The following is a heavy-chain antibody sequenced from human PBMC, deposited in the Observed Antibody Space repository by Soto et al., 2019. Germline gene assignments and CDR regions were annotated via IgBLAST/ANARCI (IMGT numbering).Heavy chain of an antibody. J-gene: IGHJ6*02. CDR2: IYYSENA. CDR3: ARADYGMDV. CDR1: GGSISSGGYY. V-gene: IGHV4-31*03. Sequence: QVQLQESGPGPVKPSQTLSLTCSVSGGSISSGGYYWSWIRQHPGKGLEWIGYIYYSENAYYNPSLKSRVTISVDTSKNQFSLKVRSVTAADTAIYYCARADYGMDVWGQGITVTVSS.